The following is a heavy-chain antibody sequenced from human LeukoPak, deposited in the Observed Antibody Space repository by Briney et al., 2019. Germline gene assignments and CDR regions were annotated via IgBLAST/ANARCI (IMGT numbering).Heavy chain of an antibody. Sequence: GGSLRLSCTVSGFTLSSNSMSRVRQAPGKGLEWVSFIYSDNTHYSDSVKGRFTISRDNSKNTLYLQMNSLRAEDTAVYYCARRAGAYSHPYDYWGQGTLVTVSS. CDR3: ARRAGAYSHPYDY. V-gene: IGHV3-53*01. CDR2: IYSDNT. J-gene: IGHJ4*02. CDR1: GFTLSSNS. D-gene: IGHD4/OR15-4a*01.